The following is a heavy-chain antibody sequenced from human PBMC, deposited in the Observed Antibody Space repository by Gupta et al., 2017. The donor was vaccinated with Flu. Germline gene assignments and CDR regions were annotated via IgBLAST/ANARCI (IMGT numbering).Heavy chain of an antibody. Sequence: QVQLVQSGAEVKKPGSSVEVSCKASGGTFSSYTISWVRQAPGQGLEWMGRIIPILGIANYAQKFQGRVTITADKSTSTAYMELSSLRSEDTAVYYCASREQLYYFDYWGEGTLVAVSS. J-gene: IGHJ4*02. CDR3: ASREQLYYFDY. D-gene: IGHD6-13*01. CDR2: IIPILGIA. CDR1: GGTFSSYT. V-gene: IGHV1-69*02.